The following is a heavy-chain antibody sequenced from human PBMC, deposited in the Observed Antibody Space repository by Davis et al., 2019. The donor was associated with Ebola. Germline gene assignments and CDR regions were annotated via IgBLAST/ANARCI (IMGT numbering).Heavy chain of an antibody. J-gene: IGHJ4*02. CDR2: INSDGTYI. V-gene: IGHV3-48*02. CDR3: ATDPDGWLDFDY. Sequence: PAGSLRLSCVVSGFTSSSYSMNRVRQAPGKGLEWVSHINSDGTYIYYKDSVKGRFTISRDDAKSILYLHMNSLRDEDTAMYYCATDPDGWLDFDYWGQGTLVTVSS. D-gene: IGHD6-19*01. CDR1: GFTSSSYS.